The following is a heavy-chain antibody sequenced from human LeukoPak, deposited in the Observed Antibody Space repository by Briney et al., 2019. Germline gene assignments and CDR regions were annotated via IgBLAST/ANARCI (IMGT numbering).Heavy chain of an antibody. Sequence: PGGSLRVSCAASGFSFSSYAMSWVRQAPGKRLEWVSAISGSGGSTYYADSVKGRFTISRDNSKNTLYLQMNSLRAEDTAVYYCAKENVDTAMVFDYWGQGTLVTVSS. CDR2: ISGSGGST. J-gene: IGHJ4*02. CDR1: GFSFSSYA. CDR3: AKENVDTAMVFDY. D-gene: IGHD5-18*01. V-gene: IGHV3-23*01.